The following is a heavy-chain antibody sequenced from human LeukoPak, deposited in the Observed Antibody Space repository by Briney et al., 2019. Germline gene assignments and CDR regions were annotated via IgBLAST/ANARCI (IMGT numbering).Heavy chain of an antibody. V-gene: IGHV4-34*01. CDR3: ARGLTTVTTFNWFDP. CDR1: GFTFSSYA. Sequence: GSLRLSCEASGFTFSSYAMSWVRQPPGKGLEWIGEINHSGSTNYNPSLKSRVTISVDTSKNQFSLKLSSVTAADTAVYSCARGLTTVTTFNWFDPWGQGTLVAVSS. J-gene: IGHJ5*02. CDR2: INHSGST. D-gene: IGHD4-17*01.